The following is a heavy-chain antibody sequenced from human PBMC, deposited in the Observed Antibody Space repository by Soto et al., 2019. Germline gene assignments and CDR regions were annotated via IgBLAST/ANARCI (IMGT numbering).Heavy chain of an antibody. Sequence: SVTMSHTCIVSEINISAHIRCTFVRQSPGKGLEWIGEVHHSKGALYTPSLSSRVTVSADAFSNKFFLEVRSVGAADTAVYYCAREGRYKRNSWGQGTPVTV. CDR3: AREGRYKRNS. J-gene: IGHJ4*02. CDR1: EINISAHIR. CDR2: VHHSKGA. V-gene: IGHV4-4*02. D-gene: IGHD1-20*01.